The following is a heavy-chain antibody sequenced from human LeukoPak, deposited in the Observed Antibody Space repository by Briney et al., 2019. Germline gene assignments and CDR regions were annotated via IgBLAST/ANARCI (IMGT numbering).Heavy chain of an antibody. CDR3: ARLAAASNKYYGMDV. Sequence: SETLSLTCTVSGGSISSSSYYWGWIRQPPGKGLEWIGSIYYRGSTHYNPSLKSRVTISVDTSKSQFSLKLSSVTAADTAVYYCARLAAASNKYYGMDVWGQGTTVTVSS. CDR1: GGSISSSSYY. V-gene: IGHV4-39*01. J-gene: IGHJ6*02. CDR2: IYYRGST. D-gene: IGHD6-13*01.